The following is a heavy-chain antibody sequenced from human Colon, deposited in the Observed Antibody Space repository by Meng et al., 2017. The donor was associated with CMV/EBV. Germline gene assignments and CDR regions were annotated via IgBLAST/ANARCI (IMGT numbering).Heavy chain of an antibody. D-gene: IGHD3-10*01. CDR1: GFSFSNFW. CDR2: IKEDGSEQ. Sequence: GESLKISCVAFGFSFSNFWMSWVRQAPGKGLEWVANIKEDGSEQFYADSVKGRFTISRDNAKNSLYLQMNRLRAGDTALYYCGKNRVESWGQGTLVTVSS. CDR3: GKNRVES. V-gene: IGHV3-7*01. J-gene: IGHJ4*02.